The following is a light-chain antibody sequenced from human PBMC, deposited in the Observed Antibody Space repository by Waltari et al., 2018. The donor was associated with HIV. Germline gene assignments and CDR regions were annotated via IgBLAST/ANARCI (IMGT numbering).Light chain of an antibody. CDR1: QSVSSN. V-gene: IGKV3-15*01. Sequence: EIVMTQSPATLSVSPGERATLSCRASQSVSSNLAWYQQKPGQAPRFLLFGASTRATGIPARFSGNGSATEFTLTISSLQSEDFAVYYCQHYNNWTFGQGTKVEIK. J-gene: IGKJ1*01. CDR3: QHYNNWT. CDR2: GAS.